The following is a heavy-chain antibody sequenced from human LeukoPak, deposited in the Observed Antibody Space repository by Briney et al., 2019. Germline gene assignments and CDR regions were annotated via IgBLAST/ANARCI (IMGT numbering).Heavy chain of an antibody. V-gene: IGHV1-69*01. Sequence: SVKVSCKASGGTFSSYAISWVRQAPGQGLEWMGGIIPIFGTANYAQKFQGRVTITADESTSTAYMELSSLRSEDTAVYYCAFCVVVVPAAIQPGFCLNWFDPWGQGTLVTVSS. CDR3: AFCVVVVPAAIQPGFCLNWFDP. J-gene: IGHJ5*02. D-gene: IGHD2-2*01. CDR1: GGTFSSYA. CDR2: IIPIFGTA.